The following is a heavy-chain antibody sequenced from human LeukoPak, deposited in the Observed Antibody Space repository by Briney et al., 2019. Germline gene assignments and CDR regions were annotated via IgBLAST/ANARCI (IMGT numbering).Heavy chain of an antibody. CDR2: INHSGST. J-gene: IGHJ4*02. CDR1: GGSFSGYY. Sequence: KPSETLSLTCAVYGGSFSGYYWSWIRQPPGKGLEWIGEINHSGSTNYNPSLKSRVTISVDTSKNQFSLKLSSVTAADTAVYYCARRRGSTVRGVIIPYFDYWGQGTLVTVSS. CDR3: ARRRGSTVRGVIIPYFDY. V-gene: IGHV4-34*01. D-gene: IGHD3-10*01.